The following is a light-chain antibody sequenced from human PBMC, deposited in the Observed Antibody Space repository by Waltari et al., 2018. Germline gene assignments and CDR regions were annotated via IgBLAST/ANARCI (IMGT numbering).Light chain of an antibody. Sequence: QSALTQPASVSGSPGQSISISCIGTSSDIGTFNLVSWYLQYPGTAPKLLIYDVSQRPAGVSNRFCGSKSGNTASLTISGLQAEDEAIYYCCSYAGSRTWVFGGGAKLTVL. V-gene: IGLV2-23*02. CDR1: SSDIGTFNL. CDR2: DVS. CDR3: CSYAGSRTWV. J-gene: IGLJ3*02.